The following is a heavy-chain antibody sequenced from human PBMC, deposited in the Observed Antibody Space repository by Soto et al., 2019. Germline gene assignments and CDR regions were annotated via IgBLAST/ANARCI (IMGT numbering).Heavy chain of an antibody. J-gene: IGHJ4*02. CDR3: ARGSQLVFGEVDY. CDR1: GGSVSSGSYY. Sequence: PSETLSLTCTVSGGSVSSGSYYWSWIRQPPGKGLEWIGYIYYSGSTNYNPSLKSRVTISVDTSKNQFSLKLSSVTAADTAVYYCARGSQLVFGEVDYWGQGTLVTVSS. D-gene: IGHD4-17*01. V-gene: IGHV4-61*01. CDR2: IYYSGST.